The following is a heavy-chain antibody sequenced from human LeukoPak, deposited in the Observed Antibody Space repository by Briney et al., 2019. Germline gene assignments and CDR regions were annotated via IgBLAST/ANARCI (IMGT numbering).Heavy chain of an antibody. J-gene: IGHJ5*02. CDR1: GGSISSYY. CDR3: ARQVYGGWYGNWFDP. CDR2: IYYSGST. V-gene: IGHV4-59*08. D-gene: IGHD4-23*01. Sequence: PSETLSLTCTVSGGSISSYYWSWIRQPPGKGLEWIGYIYYSGSTNYNPSLKSRVTISVDTSKNQFSLKLSSVTAADTAVYYCARQVYGGWYGNWFDPWGQGTLVTVSS.